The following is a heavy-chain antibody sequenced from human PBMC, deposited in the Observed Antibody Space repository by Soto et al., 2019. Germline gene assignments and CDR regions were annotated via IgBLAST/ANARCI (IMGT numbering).Heavy chain of an antibody. D-gene: IGHD2-2*01. CDR2: ISYDGSEK. V-gene: IGHV3-30*03. CDR3: YFDY. CDR1: GFNFNTHG. J-gene: IGHJ4*02. Sequence: GGSLRLSCAASGFNFNTHGMHWVRQAPGKGLEWMAVISYDGSEKYYADSVKDRFSLNLTSVTAADTAVYYCARGWNCDRTSCYFDYWGQGTLVTVSS.